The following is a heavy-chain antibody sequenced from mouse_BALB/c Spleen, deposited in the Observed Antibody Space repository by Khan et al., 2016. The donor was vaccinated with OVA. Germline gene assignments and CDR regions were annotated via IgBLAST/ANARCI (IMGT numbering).Heavy chain of an antibody. J-gene: IGHJ2*01. Sequence: QVQLQQPGAELVKAGASVKMSCKASGYTFTSYWMHWVKQRLGQGLEWFAETNPTNGRTYYTEKFKSKATLTVDTSSSTAYMLLSGPTFEDSAVYDWARIKKIVATYFDYWGQGTTLTVSS. CDR2: TNPTNGRT. CDR1: GYTFTSYW. D-gene: IGHD1-1*01. CDR3: ARIKKIVATYFDY. V-gene: IGHV1S81*02.